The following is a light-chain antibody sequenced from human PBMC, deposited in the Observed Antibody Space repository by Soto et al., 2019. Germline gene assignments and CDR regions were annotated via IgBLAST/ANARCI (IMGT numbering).Light chain of an antibody. J-gene: IGKJ3*01. CDR1: QSISSN. Sequence: EIVMTQSPATLSVSPGERATLSCRASQSISSNLAWYQQKPGQAPRLLIYGASTRATGIPARFSGSGSGTEFTLNISSLHSEDFAVYYCKQYNNWPFTFGPGTNVDVK. CDR3: KQYNNWPFT. V-gene: IGKV3-15*01. CDR2: GAS.